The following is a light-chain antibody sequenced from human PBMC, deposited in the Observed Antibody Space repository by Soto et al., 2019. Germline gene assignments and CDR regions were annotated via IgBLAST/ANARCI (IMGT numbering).Light chain of an antibody. CDR1: RSVSNY. V-gene: IGKV3-11*01. J-gene: IGKJ1*01. CDR2: DAS. CDR3: QHYNSYSEA. Sequence: EIVLTQSPATVSLSPGERATLSCRASRSVSNYLAWYQQKPGQPPRLLIYDASNRATGIPARFSGSGSGTEFTLTISSLQPDNFATYYCQHYNSYSEAFGQGTKVDTK.